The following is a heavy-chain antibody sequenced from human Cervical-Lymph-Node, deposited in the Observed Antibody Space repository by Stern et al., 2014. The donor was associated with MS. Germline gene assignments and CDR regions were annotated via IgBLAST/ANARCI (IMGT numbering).Heavy chain of an antibody. D-gene: IGHD2-21*02. CDR2: IIPIFDTP. CDR3: AAPAAVTVGSMDV. J-gene: IGHJ6*02. CDR1: GGIFSSLA. Sequence: EQLVESGAEVMKVGSSVKVSCKASGGIFSSLAINWVRQAPGQGLEWVGGIIPIFDTPNYARKFKGRVTITADASTNTAHLELSSLRSDDTAVYYCAAPAAVTVGSMDVWGQGTTVIVSS. V-gene: IGHV1-69*01.